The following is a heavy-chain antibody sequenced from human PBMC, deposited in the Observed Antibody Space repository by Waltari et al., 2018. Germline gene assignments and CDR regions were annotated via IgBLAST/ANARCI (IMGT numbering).Heavy chain of an antibody. Sequence: EVPLLESVGCLVQPGGSLRLSCAASGFTFRSYAVTWVSLAPGKGLEWVSAISGSGGSRYDADAMNGLFTISEDNTKNTLYLQMNSLRDDDTVVYYCAKQEVAKKEIIDYWGQGTLVTVSS. CDR2: ISGSGGSR. J-gene: IGHJ4*02. CDR3: AKQEVAKKEIIDY. V-gene: IGHV3-23*01. CDR1: GFTFRSYA. D-gene: IGHD5-12*01.